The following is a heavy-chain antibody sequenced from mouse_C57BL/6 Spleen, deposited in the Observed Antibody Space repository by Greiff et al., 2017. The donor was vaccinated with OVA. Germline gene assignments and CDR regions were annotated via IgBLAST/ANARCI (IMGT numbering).Heavy chain of an antibody. CDR2: IYPSDSET. D-gene: IGHD2-3*01. CDR3: ARGGDGYYVGD. V-gene: IGHV1-61*01. Sequence: QVQLQQPGAELVRPGSSVKLSCKASGYTFTSYWMDWVKQRPGQGLEWIGNIYPSDSETHYNQKFKDKATLTVDKSSSTAYMQLSSLTSEDSAVYYCARGGDGYYVGDWGQGTTLTVSS. J-gene: IGHJ2*01. CDR1: GYTFTSYW.